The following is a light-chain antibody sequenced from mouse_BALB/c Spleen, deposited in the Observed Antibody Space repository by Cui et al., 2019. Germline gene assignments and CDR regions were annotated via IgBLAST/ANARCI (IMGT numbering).Light chain of an antibody. CDR2: STS. CDR3: HQYRRTPRT. Sequence: QIVLTQTPAIMSTSLVERVTITSTASTSVSSSYLHWYQQKPGSSPKLWIYSTSNLASGVPARFSGSGSGTSYSLTISSMEAEDAATYYCHQYRRTPRTFGGGTKLEIK. CDR1: TSVSSSY. J-gene: IGKJ1*01. V-gene: IGKV4-74*01.